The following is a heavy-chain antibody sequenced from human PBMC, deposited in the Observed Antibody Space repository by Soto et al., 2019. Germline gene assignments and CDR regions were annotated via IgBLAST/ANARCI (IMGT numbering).Heavy chain of an antibody. CDR1: WFTFSVYL. CDR2: MKTDASSA. V-gene: IGHV3-74*01. Sequence: GGSLRLSCAASWFTFSVYLMHWVRQAPGKGLVWVSRMKTDASSATYADSVKGRFTISRDKTKKTLYLQMDSLRPEDTAVYFCARGDITTQVVQNYGMDVWGQGTTVNVSS. CDR3: ARGDITTQVVQNYGMDV. J-gene: IGHJ6*02. D-gene: IGHD1-1*01.